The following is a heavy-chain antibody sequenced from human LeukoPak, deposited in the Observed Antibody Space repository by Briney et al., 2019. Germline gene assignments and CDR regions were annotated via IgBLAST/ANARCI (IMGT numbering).Heavy chain of an antibody. Sequence: SETLSLTCAVYGGSFSGYYWSWIREPPGKGLEWIGEINHSGSTNYNPSLKSRVTISVDTSKNQFSLKLSSVTAADTAVYYCARHGSGHDYWGQGTLVTASS. CDR1: GGSFSGYY. J-gene: IGHJ4*02. CDR3: ARHGSGHDY. D-gene: IGHD3-10*01. V-gene: IGHV4-34*01. CDR2: INHSGST.